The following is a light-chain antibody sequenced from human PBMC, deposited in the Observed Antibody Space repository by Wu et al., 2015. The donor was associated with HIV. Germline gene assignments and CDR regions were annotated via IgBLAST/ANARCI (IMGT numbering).Light chain of an antibody. J-gene: IGKJ1*01. CDR2: GAS. Sequence: IVMTQSPATLSVSPGERATLSCRASQSVSNNLAWYQQKLGQAPRLLIYGASTRATGIPVRFSGSGSGTEFTLTISSLQSEDFAVYYCQQYDDLWTFGQGTKVEIK. V-gene: IGKV3-15*01. CDR3: QQYDDLWT. CDR1: QSVSNN.